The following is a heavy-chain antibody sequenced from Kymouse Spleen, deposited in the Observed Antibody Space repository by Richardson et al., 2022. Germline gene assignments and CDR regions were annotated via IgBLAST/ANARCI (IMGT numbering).Heavy chain of an antibody. CDR3: ANNWGFDY. D-gene: IGHD7-27*02. V-gene: IGHV3-30*18. Sequence: QVQLVESGGGVVQPGRSLRLSCAASGFTFSSYGMHWVRQAPGKGLEWVAVISYDGSNKYYADSVKGRFTISRDNSKNTLYLQMNSLRAEDTAVYYCANNWGFDYWGQGTLVTVSS. CDR2: ISYDGSNK. CDR1: GFTFSSYG. J-gene: IGHJ4*02.